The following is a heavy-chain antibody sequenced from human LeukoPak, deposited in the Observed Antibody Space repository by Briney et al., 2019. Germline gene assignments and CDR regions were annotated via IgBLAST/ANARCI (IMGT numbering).Heavy chain of an antibody. CDR3: AKDWYYGSGSFYLFDY. J-gene: IGHJ4*02. D-gene: IGHD3-10*01. Sequence: GASLRLSCIASGFTFSTSWMAWVRQAPGKGLEWVAFIRYDGSNKFYADSVKGRFTISRDNSKNTLYLQMNSLRAEDTAMFYCAKDWYYGSGSFYLFDYWGQGTLVTVSS. V-gene: IGHV3-30*02. CDR1: GFTFSTSW. CDR2: IRYDGSNK.